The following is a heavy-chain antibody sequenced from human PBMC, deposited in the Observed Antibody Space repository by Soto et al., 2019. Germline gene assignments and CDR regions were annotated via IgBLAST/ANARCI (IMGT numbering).Heavy chain of an antibody. CDR2: FYYSGIT. CDR3: ARGIYCSSTSCYNSSYYFDY. Sequence: ETLSLTCTVSGVSVNSGDYYWSWIRQPPGKGLEWIGYFYYSGITNYNPSLKSRVTISADTSKNQFSLKLSSVTAADTAVYYCARGIYCSSTSCYNSSYYFDYWGQGTLVTVSS. D-gene: IGHD2-2*02. J-gene: IGHJ4*02. CDR1: GVSVNSGDYY. V-gene: IGHV4-61*08.